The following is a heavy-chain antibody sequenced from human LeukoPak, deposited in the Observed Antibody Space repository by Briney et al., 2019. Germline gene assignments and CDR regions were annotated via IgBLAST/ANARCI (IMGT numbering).Heavy chain of an antibody. CDR3: ARRVGSRERITMVRGVHDY. J-gene: IGHJ4*02. CDR1: GGSFSGYY. D-gene: IGHD3-10*01. Sequence: TSETLSLTCAVYGGSFSGYYWSWIRQPPGKGLEWIGEINHSGSTNYNPSLKSRVTISVDTSKNQFSLKLSSVTAADTAVYYCARRVGSRERITMVRGVHDYWGQGTLVTVSS. V-gene: IGHV4-34*01. CDR2: INHSGST.